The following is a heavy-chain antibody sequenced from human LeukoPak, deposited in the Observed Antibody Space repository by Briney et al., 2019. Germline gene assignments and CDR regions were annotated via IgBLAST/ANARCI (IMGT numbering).Heavy chain of an antibody. CDR3: ARVAAQGWGPIKSGVPAYLDY. CDR2: ISSTSSFI. D-gene: IGHD3-16*01. CDR1: GFAFSSYT. V-gene: IGHV3-21*01. J-gene: IGHJ4*02. Sequence: GGSLRLSCAAFGFAFSSYTITWVRQAPGKGLEWVSSISSTSSFIFYADSVKGRFTISRDNAKNSLFLQMNSLRAEDTAVYYCARVAAQGWGPIKSGVPAYLDYWGQGTLVTVSS.